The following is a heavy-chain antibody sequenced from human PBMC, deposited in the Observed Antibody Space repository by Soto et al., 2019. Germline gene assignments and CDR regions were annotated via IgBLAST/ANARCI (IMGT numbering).Heavy chain of an antibody. Sequence: EVQLVESGGGLVQPGGSLKLSCAASGFTFSDSDIHWVRQASGKGLEWVGRIKRRSYSYATAYAASVRGRFTISRDGSKSTAYLQMNSLKTDDTAVYYCTRLETRGWFWVFDSWGQGTLVTVSS. CDR1: GFTFSDSD. D-gene: IGHD6-19*01. CDR2: IKRRSYSYAT. CDR3: TRLETRGWFWVFDS. V-gene: IGHV3-73*01. J-gene: IGHJ4*02.